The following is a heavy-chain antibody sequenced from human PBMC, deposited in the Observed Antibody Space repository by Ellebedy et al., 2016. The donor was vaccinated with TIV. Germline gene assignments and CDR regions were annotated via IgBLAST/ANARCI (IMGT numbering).Heavy chain of an antibody. D-gene: IGHD6-19*01. CDR3: ARLYSSGWYEAWFDP. V-gene: IGHV1-69*13. CDR1: GGTFSSYA. J-gene: IGHJ5*02. Sequence: SVKVSXXASGGTFSSYAISWVRQAPGQGLEWMGGIIPIFGTANYAQKFQGRVTITADDSTSTAYMELSSLRSEDTAVYYCARLYSSGWYEAWFDPWGQGTLVTVSS. CDR2: IIPIFGTA.